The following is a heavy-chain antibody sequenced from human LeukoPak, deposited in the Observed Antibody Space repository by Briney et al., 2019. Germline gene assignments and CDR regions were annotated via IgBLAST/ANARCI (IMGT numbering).Heavy chain of an antibody. CDR3: ARRGTGSSGAFDV. CDR2: IYNRGTT. V-gene: IGHV4-59*08. Sequence: SETLSLTCSVSGGSISSSYCSWIRQPPGKGLEWIGYIYNRGTTNYTPSLKSRVTISLDTSKNQFSLKLTSVTAADTAVYYCARRGTGSSGAFDVWGQGTMVTVSP. D-gene: IGHD3/OR15-3a*01. CDR1: GGSISSSY. J-gene: IGHJ3*01.